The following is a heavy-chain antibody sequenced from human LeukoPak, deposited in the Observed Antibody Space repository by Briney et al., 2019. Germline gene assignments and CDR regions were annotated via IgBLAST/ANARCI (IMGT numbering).Heavy chain of an antibody. V-gene: IGHV6-1*01. D-gene: IGHD6-25*01. CDR1: GDSVSSDSVT. CDR2: TYYRSKWYN. Sequence: QVQLQQSGPGLVEPAQALSLTCAISGDSVSSDSVTWNWIRQSPSRGLEWLGRTYYRSKWYNDYAVSVKSRIIFNPDTSKNQFSLQLNSVTPDDTAVYYCARRGAKAAFDYRGQGTLVTVSS. J-gene: IGHJ4*02. CDR3: ARRGAKAAFDY.